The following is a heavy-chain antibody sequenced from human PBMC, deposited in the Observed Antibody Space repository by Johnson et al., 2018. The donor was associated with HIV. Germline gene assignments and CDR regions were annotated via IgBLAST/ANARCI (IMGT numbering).Heavy chain of an antibody. D-gene: IGHD6-13*01. CDR3: ASITTIAAAGRGAFDI. CDR1: GFTFSSYG. J-gene: IGHJ3*02. V-gene: IGHV3-15*01. Sequence: VQLVESGGGVVQPGRSLRLSCAASGFTFSSYGMHWVRQAPGKGLEWVGRITSKTDVGTTDYAAPVKGRFTISRDDSKNTLYLQMNSLRAEDTAVYYCASITTIAAAGRGAFDIWGQGTMVTVSS. CDR2: ITSKTDVGTT.